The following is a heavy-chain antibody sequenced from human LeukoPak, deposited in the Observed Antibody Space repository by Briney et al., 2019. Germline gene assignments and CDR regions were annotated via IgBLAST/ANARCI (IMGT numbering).Heavy chain of an antibody. J-gene: IGHJ4*02. V-gene: IGHV1-2*02. CDR1: GYTFTDYY. CDR3: ARDRCSGGSCYSTFDY. Sequence: GASVKVSCKASGYTFTDYYMHWVRQAPGQGLEWMGWINPYSGGTNYAQNFQGRVTMTRDTSISTGFMELSRLGSDDTAVYYCARDRCSGGSCYSTFDYWGQGTLVTVSS. D-gene: IGHD2-15*01. CDR2: INPYSGGT.